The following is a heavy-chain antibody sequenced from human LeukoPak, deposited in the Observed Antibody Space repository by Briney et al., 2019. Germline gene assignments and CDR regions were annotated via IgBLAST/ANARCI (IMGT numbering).Heavy chain of an antibody. J-gene: IGHJ4*02. CDR2: ISGSGGST. CDR1: GFTLSSHA. D-gene: IGHD3-16*01. CDR3: AKQMSTVTFTPFDY. V-gene: IGHV3-23*01. Sequence: GGSLRLSCADSGFTLSSHAMSWVRQAPGKGLEWVSAISGSGGSTDYVDSVKGRFTISRDNSKNTLYLQMNSLRADDTAVYYCAKQMSTVTFTPFDYWGQGTLVTVSS.